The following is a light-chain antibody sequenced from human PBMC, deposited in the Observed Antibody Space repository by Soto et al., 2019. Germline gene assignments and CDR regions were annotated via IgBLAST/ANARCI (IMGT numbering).Light chain of an antibody. CDR3: QQYDKWPYT. Sequence: DIHLTQSPSFLSASVGDRVTITCRPSQAVPNNMAWYQQKPGKPPKLLIYEESTLHSGVPSRFSGRKSGTQFTLTIDSLQPEDGATYYCQQYDKWPYTFGQGTNLEIK. CDR1: QAVPNN. CDR2: EES. V-gene: IGKV1-9*01. J-gene: IGKJ2*01.